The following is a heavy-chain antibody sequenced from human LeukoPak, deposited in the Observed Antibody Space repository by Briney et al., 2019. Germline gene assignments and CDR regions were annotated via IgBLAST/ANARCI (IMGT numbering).Heavy chain of an antibody. V-gene: IGHV4-59*12. J-gene: IGHJ3*02. CDR3: ARDTYYYDNGDYIDVFDS. D-gene: IGHD3-22*01. Sequence: SETLSLTCTVSGGSITDYYWSWIRHSSGKGLEWIWYMYYSGSAYYSPSLKTRVTLSVDTSKNQFSLKLTSVTAADTAVYYCARDTYYYDNGDYIDVFDSWGQGTMVTVSS. CDR2: MYYSGSA. CDR1: GGSITDYY.